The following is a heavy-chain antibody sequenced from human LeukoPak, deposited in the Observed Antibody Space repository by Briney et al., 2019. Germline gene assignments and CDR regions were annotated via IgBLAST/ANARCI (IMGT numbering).Heavy chain of an antibody. V-gene: IGHV1-69*04. D-gene: IGHD3-3*01. CDR1: GGTFTSYA. CDR2: IIPIHGIA. Sequence: GASVKVSCKASGGTFTSYAISWVRQAPGQGLEWMGRIIPIHGIANYAQKFQGRVTITADKSTSTAYMELSSLRAEDTAVYFCAKEFTIFGGPGYFDSWGQGTLVTVSS. CDR3: AKEFTIFGGPGYFDS. J-gene: IGHJ4*02.